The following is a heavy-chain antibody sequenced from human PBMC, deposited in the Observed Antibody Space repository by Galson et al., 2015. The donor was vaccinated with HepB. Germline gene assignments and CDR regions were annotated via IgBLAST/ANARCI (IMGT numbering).Heavy chain of an antibody. D-gene: IGHD3-3*01. CDR1: GFTFRHYA. Sequence: SLRLSCAASGFTFRHYAMSWARQAPGKGLEWVSTISYSGGSTYYADSVKGRFTISRDNSKNTLYLQMNSLRAEDTAVYYCAGPTFGVLINDPFDIWGQGTMVTVSS. V-gene: IGHV3-23*01. J-gene: IGHJ3*02. CDR3: AGPTFGVLINDPFDI. CDR2: ISYSGGST.